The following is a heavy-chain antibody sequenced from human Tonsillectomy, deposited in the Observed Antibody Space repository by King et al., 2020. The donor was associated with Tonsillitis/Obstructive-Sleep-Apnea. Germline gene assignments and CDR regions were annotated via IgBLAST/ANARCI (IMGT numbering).Heavy chain of an antibody. CDR1: GYSFTSYC. J-gene: IGHJ5*02. Sequence: QLVQSGAEVKKPGESLRISCKGSGYSFTSYCISWVRQIPGKGLEWMGRIDPSDSYTNYSPSFQGHVTISADKSISTAYLQWSSLKASDTAMYYCARRGEGEDIVVVPAAINWFDPWGQGTLVTVSS. CDR2: IDPSDSYT. V-gene: IGHV5-10-1*01. D-gene: IGHD2-2*02. CDR3: ARRGEGEDIVVVPAAINWFDP.